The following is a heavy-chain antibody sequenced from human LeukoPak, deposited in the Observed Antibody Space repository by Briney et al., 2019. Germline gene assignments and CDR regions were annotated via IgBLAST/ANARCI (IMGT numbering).Heavy chain of an antibody. CDR3: ASVGAVADYGLDV. CDR2: INPNTGAT. V-gene: IGHV1-2*02. D-gene: IGHD2-15*01. Sequence: GASVKLSCKASGYTLTGHYLRWVRQAPGQGLEWMGWINPNTGATTYAQRFEGRVTLTRDTSISTAYMDLSRLRPDDTAVYYWASVGAVADYGLDVWGQGTTVTVSS. J-gene: IGHJ6*02. CDR1: GYTLTGHY.